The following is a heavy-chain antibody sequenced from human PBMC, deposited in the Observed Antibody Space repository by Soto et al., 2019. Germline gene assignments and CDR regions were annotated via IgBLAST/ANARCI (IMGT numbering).Heavy chain of an antibody. J-gene: IGHJ4*02. CDR1: GGSFSAYY. Sequence: QVQLHQWGAGLLKPSETLSLTCAVYGGSFSAYYWAWIRQPPGKGLEWIGEINHSGSTNYNPSLKSRVTISVDTSKNQFSLNLSSVTAADTAVYYCAKSQLYGWGSYYFDQWGQGTLVTVSS. V-gene: IGHV4-34*01. CDR3: AKSQLYGWGSYYFDQ. D-gene: IGHD1-1*01. CDR2: INHSGST.